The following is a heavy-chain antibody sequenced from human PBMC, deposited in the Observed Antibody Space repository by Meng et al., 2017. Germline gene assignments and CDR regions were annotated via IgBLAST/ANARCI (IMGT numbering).Heavy chain of an antibody. Sequence: ASVKVSCKVSGYTFTELSMHWVRQAPGQGLEWMGGFDPEDGETIYAQKFQGRVTMTEDTSTDTAYMELSSLRSEDTAVYYCATDQPFAPNAFDIWGKVTMVTVSS. CDR1: GYTFTELS. J-gene: IGHJ3*02. V-gene: IGHV1-24*01. CDR3: ATDQPFAPNAFDI. CDR2: FDPEDGET.